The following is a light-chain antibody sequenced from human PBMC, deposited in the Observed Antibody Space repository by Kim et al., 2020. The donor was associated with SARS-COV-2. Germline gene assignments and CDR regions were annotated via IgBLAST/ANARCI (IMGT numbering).Light chain of an antibody. CDR2: KAS. J-gene: IGKJ1*01. Sequence: ASVGDRVTITCRASQGISSWLAWYQQKPGKAPKLLIYKASSLESGVPSRFSGSGSGTEFTLTISSLQPDDFATYYCQQYNTYERTFGQGTKVDIK. CDR1: QGISSW. CDR3: QQYNTYERT. V-gene: IGKV1-5*03.